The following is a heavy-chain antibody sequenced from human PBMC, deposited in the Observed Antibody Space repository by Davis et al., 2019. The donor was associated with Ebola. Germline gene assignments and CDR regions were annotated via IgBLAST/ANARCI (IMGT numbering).Heavy chain of an antibody. CDR1: NGSISKGGYS. J-gene: IGHJ4*02. CDR3: ASCNDVGCPY. V-gene: IGHV4-30-2*01. CDR2: IYHSDSS. Sequence: SETLSLTCTVSNGSISKGGYSWSWIRQPPGKALEWLGYIYHSDSSYYNPSVESRLTISADQSEEQFSLKLTSVTAADTAVYYCASCNDVGCPYWGQGVLVTVSS. D-gene: IGHD1-1*01.